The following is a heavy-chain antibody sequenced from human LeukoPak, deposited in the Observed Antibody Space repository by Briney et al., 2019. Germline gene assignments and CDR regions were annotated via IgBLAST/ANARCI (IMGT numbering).Heavy chain of an antibody. CDR2: ISYDGSNK. V-gene: IGHV3-30*03. CDR1: GFTFSSYG. Sequence: GGSLRLSCAASGFTFSSYGMHWVRQAPGKGLEWVAVISYDGSNKYYADSVKGRFTISRDNSKNTLYLQMNSLRAEDTAVYYCARGSQEFEPWGQGTLVTVSS. CDR3: ARGSQEFEP. J-gene: IGHJ5*02.